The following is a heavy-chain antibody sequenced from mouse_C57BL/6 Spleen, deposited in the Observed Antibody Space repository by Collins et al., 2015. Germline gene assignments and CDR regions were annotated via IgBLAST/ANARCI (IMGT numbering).Heavy chain of an antibody. CDR1: GFNIKDYY. J-gene: IGHJ2*01. Sequence: EVQLQQSGAELVRSGASVKLSCTASGFNIKDYYMHWVKQRPEQGLEWIGWIDPENGDTEYAPKFQGKATMTADTSSNTAYLQLSSLTSEDTAVYYCNRGDFDYWGQGTTLTVSS. CDR3: NRGDFDY. V-gene: IGHV14-4*02. CDR2: IDPENGDT.